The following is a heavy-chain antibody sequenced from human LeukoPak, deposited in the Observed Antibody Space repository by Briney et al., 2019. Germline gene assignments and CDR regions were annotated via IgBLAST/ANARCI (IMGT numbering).Heavy chain of an antibody. J-gene: IGHJ4*02. CDR2: MYISGST. CDR1: GGSISSYY. D-gene: IGHD3-10*01. V-gene: IGHV4-4*07. Sequence: PSETLSLTCTISGGSISSYYWSWFRQPAGKGLEWIGRMYISGSTDYNPSLKSRVTLSVDKSKNQFSLNLRSVTAADTAVYYCATGDESFDNWGRGTVVTVSS. CDR3: ATGDESFDN.